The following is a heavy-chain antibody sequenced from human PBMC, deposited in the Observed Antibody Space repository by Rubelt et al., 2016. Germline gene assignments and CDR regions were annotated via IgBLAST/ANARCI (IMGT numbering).Heavy chain of an antibody. Sequence: QVQLQQWGAGLLKPSETLSLTCAVYGGSFSGYYWSWIRQPPGKGLEWIGEINHSGSTNYNPSSNSGVSIEVKTSKNQLSLKLVWWTAAETAVYYCARGHRKVYYYYYGTDVWGQGTTVTVSS. V-gene: IGHV4-34*01. CDR3: ARGHRKVYYYYYGTDV. CDR1: GGSFSGYY. J-gene: IGHJ6*02. CDR2: INHSGST.